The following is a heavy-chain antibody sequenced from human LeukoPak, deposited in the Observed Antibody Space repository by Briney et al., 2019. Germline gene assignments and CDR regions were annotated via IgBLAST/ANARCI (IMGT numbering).Heavy chain of an antibody. D-gene: IGHD6-13*01. CDR3: ARELGSWYRHFDY. Sequence: GGSLRLSCAASGFTFSSYSMNWVRQAPGKGLEWVSSISSSSSYIYYADSVKGRFTISRDNAKNSLYLQMNSLRVEDTAVYYCARELGSWYRHFDYWGQGTLVTVSS. CDR2: ISSSSSYI. J-gene: IGHJ4*02. V-gene: IGHV3-21*01. CDR1: GFTFSSYS.